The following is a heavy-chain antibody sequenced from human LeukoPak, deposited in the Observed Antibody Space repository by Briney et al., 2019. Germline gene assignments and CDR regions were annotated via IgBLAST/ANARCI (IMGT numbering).Heavy chain of an antibody. D-gene: IGHD3-10*01. Sequence: SETLSLTCTVSGYSISSGYYWGWIRQPPGKGLEWIGSIYHSGSTYYNPSLKSRVTISVDTSKNQFSLKLSSVTAADTAVYYCARRGITMVRGVIWGQGTLVTVSS. J-gene: IGHJ4*02. V-gene: IGHV4-38-2*02. CDR2: IYHSGST. CDR1: GYSISSGYY. CDR3: ARRGITMVRGVI.